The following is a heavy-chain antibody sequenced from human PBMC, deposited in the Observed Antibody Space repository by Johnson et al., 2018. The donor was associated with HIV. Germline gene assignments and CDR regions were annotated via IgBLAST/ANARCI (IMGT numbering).Heavy chain of an antibody. J-gene: IGHJ3*02. Sequence: QEQLVESGGGVVQPGRSLRLSCAASGFTFSSYAMHWVRQAPGKGLEWVAVISYDGSNKYYADSVKGRFTISRDNSKDTLYLQMNSLRPEDTAVYYCARSSGYDGTDAFDIWGQGTMVTVSS. CDR2: ISYDGSNK. V-gene: IGHV3-30-3*01. D-gene: IGHD3-22*01. CDR3: ARSSGYDGTDAFDI. CDR1: GFTFSSYA.